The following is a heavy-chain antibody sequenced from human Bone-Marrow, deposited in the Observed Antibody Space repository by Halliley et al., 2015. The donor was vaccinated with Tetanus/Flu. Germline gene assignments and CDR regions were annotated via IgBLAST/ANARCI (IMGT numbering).Heavy chain of an antibody. Sequence: GLVKPSQTLSLTCAISGDSVSNTSSAWNWIRQSPSRGLEWLGRTFYRSRWFNDYAPTVRSRITIKPDTSTNEFSLQLNFVTPDDTAVYFYARGFDVRGFECWGQGALVTVSS. CDR2: TFYRSRWFN. D-gene: IGHD3-10*02. V-gene: IGHV6-1*02. CDR3: ARGFDVRGFEC. J-gene: IGHJ4*02. CDR1: GDSVSNTSSA.